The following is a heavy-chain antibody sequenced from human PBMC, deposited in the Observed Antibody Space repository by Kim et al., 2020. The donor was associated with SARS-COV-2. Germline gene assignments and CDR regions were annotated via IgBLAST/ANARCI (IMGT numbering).Heavy chain of an antibody. Sequence: GGSLRLSCAASGFTFGNYGMHWVRQAPGKGLEWATFISNDGGTKYYADSVKGRFTISRDNSKSTLYLQMNSLTPEDTAVYYCAKDRSATWSLDYWGQGTLVTVSS. V-gene: IGHV3-30*18. J-gene: IGHJ4*02. CDR2: ISNDGGTK. CDR1: GFTFGNYG. D-gene: IGHD2-8*02. CDR3: AKDRSATWSLDY.